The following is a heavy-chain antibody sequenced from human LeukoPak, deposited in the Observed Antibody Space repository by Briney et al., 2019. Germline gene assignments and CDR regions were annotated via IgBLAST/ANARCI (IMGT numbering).Heavy chain of an antibody. CDR3: ARGPPGDDYGDPNHYYYYYYMDV. Sequence: GGSLRLSCAASGFTFSNYDMNWVRQAPGRELEWVSYISSSGTTIYYADSVKGRFTISRDDAKNSVYLQMNSLRAEDTAVYYCARGPPGDDYGDPNHYYYYYYMDVWGKGTTVTVSS. D-gene: IGHD4-17*01. CDR1: GFTFSNYD. J-gene: IGHJ6*03. V-gene: IGHV3-48*03. CDR2: ISSSGTTI.